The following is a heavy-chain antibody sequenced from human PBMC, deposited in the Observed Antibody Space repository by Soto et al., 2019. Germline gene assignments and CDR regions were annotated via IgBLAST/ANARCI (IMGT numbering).Heavy chain of an antibody. Sequence: EVQLVESGGGLVQPGGSLTLSCEASGFTFSSSWMNWVRQAPGKGLEWVANIKGDGSEKYYVDSVKGRFTISRDNAKNPLYLQMNSLRAEDTAVYYCAAGFPPDFWGQGTLVTVSS. D-gene: IGHD3-10*01. CDR1: GFTFSSSW. V-gene: IGHV3-7*01. J-gene: IGHJ4*02. CDR3: AAGFPPDF. CDR2: IKGDGSEK.